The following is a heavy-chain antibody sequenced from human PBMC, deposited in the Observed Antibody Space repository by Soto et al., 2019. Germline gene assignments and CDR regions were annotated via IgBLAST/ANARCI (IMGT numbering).Heavy chain of an antibody. J-gene: IGHJ4*02. CDR3: ARFPQTAIVGAAYFDY. D-gene: IGHD1-26*01. Sequence: QVQLVQSGAEVKKPGSSVKVSCKASGGTFSSYIISWVRQAPGQELEWMGRIIPILGIANYAQKFQGRVTITADKYTSTAYMELSSLRSEDTAVYYCARFPQTAIVGAAYFDYWGQGTLVTVSS. V-gene: IGHV1-69*02. CDR1: GGTFSSYI. CDR2: IIPILGIA.